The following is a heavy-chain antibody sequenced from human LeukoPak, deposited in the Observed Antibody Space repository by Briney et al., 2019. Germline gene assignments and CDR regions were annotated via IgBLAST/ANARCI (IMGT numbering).Heavy chain of an antibody. Sequence: ASVKVSCKVSGYTLTELSIHWVRQAPGKGLGWMGYFDPEDAETIYAQKVQGRVTMTEDTSTDTAYMDLSSLRSEDTAVYYCATAVFGATFDYWGQGTLVTVSS. CDR1: GYTLTELS. V-gene: IGHV1-24*01. CDR2: FDPEDAET. D-gene: IGHD3-10*02. CDR3: ATAVFGATFDY. J-gene: IGHJ4*02.